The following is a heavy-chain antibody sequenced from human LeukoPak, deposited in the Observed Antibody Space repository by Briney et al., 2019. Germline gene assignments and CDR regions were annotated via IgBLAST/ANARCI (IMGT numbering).Heavy chain of an antibody. CDR1: GFTFSSYL. J-gene: IGHJ6*03. V-gene: IGHV3-7*01. CDR3: ASSGYCSSTSCYPYYYYYMDV. D-gene: IGHD2-2*01. Sequence: AGGSLRLSCAASGFTFSSYLMSWVRQAPGKGLEWVANIKQDGSGKYYVDSVKGRFTISRDNAKNSLYLQMNSLRAEDTAVYYCASSGYCSSTSCYPYYYYYMDVWGKGTTVTVSS. CDR2: IKQDGSGK.